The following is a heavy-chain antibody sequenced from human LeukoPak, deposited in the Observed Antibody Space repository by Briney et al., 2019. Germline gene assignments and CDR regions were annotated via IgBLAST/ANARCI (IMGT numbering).Heavy chain of an antibody. CDR3: AGNNCSSTTCYTGGFDY. D-gene: IGHD2-2*02. J-gene: IGHJ4*02. CDR2: ISGSGGST. CDR1: GFTFNSYA. V-gene: IGHV3-23*01. Sequence: PGGSLRLSCAASGFTFNSYAMSWVRQAPGKGLEWVSAISGSGGSTYYADSVKGRFTISRDSSKNTLYLQMNSLTAEDTAVYYCAGNNCSSTTCYTGGFDYWGQGTLVTVSS.